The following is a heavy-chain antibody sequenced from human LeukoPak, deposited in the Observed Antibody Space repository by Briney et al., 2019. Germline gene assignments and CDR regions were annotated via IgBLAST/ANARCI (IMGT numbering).Heavy chain of an antibody. D-gene: IGHD6-13*01. CDR1: GYIFTSYT. Sequence: ASVKVSCKASGYIFTSYTMNWVRQAPGQGLEWMGWINTNTGNPTYAQGLTGRFAFSLDTSVSTAYLQISSLKAEDTAVYYCARGSSWLGYWGQGTLVTVSS. J-gene: IGHJ4*02. V-gene: IGHV7-4-1*02. CDR3: ARGSSWLGY. CDR2: INTNTGNP.